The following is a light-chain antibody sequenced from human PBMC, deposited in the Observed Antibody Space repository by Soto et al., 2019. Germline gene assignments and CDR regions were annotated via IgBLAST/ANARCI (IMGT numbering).Light chain of an antibody. CDR1: SSNIGSNY. CDR2: MNN. CDR3: AAWDDSLQGV. V-gene: IGLV1-47*01. J-gene: IGLJ1*01. Sequence: QSVLTQPPSASGTPGQRVTISCSGSSSNIGSNYVYWYQQLPGTAPKLLIFMNNQRPSGVPDRFSGSKSGTSASLAISGLRSEDEADYYCAAWDDSLQGVFGTGIKLTVL.